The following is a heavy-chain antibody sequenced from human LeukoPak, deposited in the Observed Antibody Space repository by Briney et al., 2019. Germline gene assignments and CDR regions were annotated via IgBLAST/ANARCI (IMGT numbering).Heavy chain of an antibody. CDR2: IFYTGST. D-gene: IGHD3-10*01. CDR1: GGSISSYY. Sequence: SETLSLTCTVSGGSISSYYWSWIRQPPGKGLEWIGYIFYTGSTNYNPSLKSRVTISVETSKNQFSLKLKSVTAADTAVYYCARGGYYGSGNDFRFDPWGQGTLVTVSS. CDR3: ARGGYYGSGNDFRFDP. V-gene: IGHV4-59*01. J-gene: IGHJ5*02.